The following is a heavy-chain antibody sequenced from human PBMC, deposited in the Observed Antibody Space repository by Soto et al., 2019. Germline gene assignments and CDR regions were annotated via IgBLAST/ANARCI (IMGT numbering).Heavy chain of an antibody. CDR2: IWYDGSNK. Sequence: QVQLVESGGGEVQPGRSLRLSCAASGFMFSGYGMHWVRQAPGKGLECVAGIWYDGSNKYHSESVRGRFTISRDNSENTLFLQMNGLRAEDTAVYYCARSWLGNKGPIDYWGQGTLVAVSS. V-gene: IGHV3-33*01. CDR3: ARSWLGNKGPIDY. CDR1: GFMFSGYG. D-gene: IGHD6-19*01. J-gene: IGHJ4*02.